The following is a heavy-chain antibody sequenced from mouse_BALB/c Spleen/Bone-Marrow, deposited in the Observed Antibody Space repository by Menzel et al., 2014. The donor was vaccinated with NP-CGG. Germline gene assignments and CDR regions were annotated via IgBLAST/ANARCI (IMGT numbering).Heavy chain of an antibody. V-gene: IGHV1-4*01. J-gene: IGHJ2*01. Sequence: VQREESGAVLATPGASVKMSCKASGYTFTSYWMHWVKQRPGQGLEWIGYINPSTGFTEYNQKFKDTATLTADKSSSTAYMQRRSLTSEDSAVYCCARSGGYDGFSYLGQGPTRTAPS. CDR1: GYTFTSYW. D-gene: IGHD2-2*01. CDR2: INPSTGFT. CDR3: ARSGGYDGFSY.